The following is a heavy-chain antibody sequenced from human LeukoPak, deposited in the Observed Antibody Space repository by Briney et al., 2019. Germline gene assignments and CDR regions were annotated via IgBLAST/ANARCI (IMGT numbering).Heavy chain of an antibody. CDR3: ARGDCSDTNCYSGYFYYYGMDV. Sequence: GGSLRLSCAASGFTFSSYSMNWVRQAPGKGLEWVSSISSSSSYIYYADSVKGRFTISRDNAKNSLYLQMSSLRAEDTAVYYCARGDCSDTNCYSGYFYYYGMDVWGQGTTVTVSS. D-gene: IGHD2-2*01. CDR1: GFTFSSYS. CDR2: ISSSSSYI. J-gene: IGHJ6*02. V-gene: IGHV3-21*01.